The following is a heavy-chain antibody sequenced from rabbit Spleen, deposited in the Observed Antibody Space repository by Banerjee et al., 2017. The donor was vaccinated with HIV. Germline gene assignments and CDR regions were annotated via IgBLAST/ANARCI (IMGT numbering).Heavy chain of an antibody. D-gene: IGHD1-1*01. Sequence: QSLEESGGDLVKPGASLTLTCTASGFSFSAGYYMCWVRQAPGKGLEWIACIHGGSKNNVYYASWAKGRFTVSRDNAQNTMFLQMTRLTAADTATYYCLRGVIAEWFDGRLWGPGTLVTVS. J-gene: IGHJ6*01. CDR1: GFSFSAGYY. CDR2: IHGGSKNNV. CDR3: LRGVIAEWFDGRL. V-gene: IGHV1S40*01.